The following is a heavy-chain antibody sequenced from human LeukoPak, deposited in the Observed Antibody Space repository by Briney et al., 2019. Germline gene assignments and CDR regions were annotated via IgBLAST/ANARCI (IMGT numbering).Heavy chain of an antibody. CDR2: IYYSGSA. D-gene: IGHD3-9*01. CDR3: ARSEGDYSDVLTGINWFDP. Sequence: SETLSLTCTVPGGSINSGGYYWSWIRQLPGKGLEWIGHIYYSGSAYYNPSLKSRVTMSVDTSNQFSLRLSSVTAADTAVYFCARSEGDYSDVLTGINWFDPWGQGTLVTVSS. J-gene: IGHJ5*02. V-gene: IGHV4-31*02. CDR1: GGSINSGGYY.